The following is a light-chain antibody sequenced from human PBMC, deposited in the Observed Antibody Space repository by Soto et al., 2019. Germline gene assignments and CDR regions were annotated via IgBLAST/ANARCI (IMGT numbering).Light chain of an antibody. CDR2: EVS. J-gene: IGLJ1*01. CDR1: SSDFGGYNY. CDR3: SSYAGSNRRV. Sequence: QSVLTQPPSASGSPGQSVTISCTGTSSDFGGYNYVSWYQQHPGKAPKLMIYEVSKRPSGVPDRFSGSKSGNTASLTVSGLQAEDEADYYCSSYAGSNRRVFGTGTNVTVL. V-gene: IGLV2-8*01.